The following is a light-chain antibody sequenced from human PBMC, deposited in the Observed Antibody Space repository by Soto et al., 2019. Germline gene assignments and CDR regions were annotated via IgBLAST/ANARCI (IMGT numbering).Light chain of an antibody. J-gene: IGKJ1*01. CDR1: QSVSTN. Sequence: IVMTQSPATLSVSPGERATLSCRASQSVSTNLAWYQHKPGQAPSLLIYDASNRATGVPARFSGSGSGTEFTLTISSLQSEDFAVYYCQKYDNWPRTFGQGTKVEI. CDR3: QKYDNWPRT. V-gene: IGKV3-15*01. CDR2: DAS.